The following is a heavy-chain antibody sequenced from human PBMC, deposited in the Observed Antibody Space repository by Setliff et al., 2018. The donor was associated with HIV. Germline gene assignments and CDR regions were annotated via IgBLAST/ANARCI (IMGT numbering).Heavy chain of an antibody. J-gene: IGHJ4*02. CDR2: IYYSGST. D-gene: IGHD3-22*01. CDR3: ARMETYYYDSSGYYYSWYFDY. V-gene: IGHV4-39*01. CDR1: GGSISSSSYY. Sequence: PSEILSLTCTVSGGSISSSSYYWGWIRQPPGKGLEWIGSIYYSGSTYYNPSLKSRVTISVDTSKNQFSLKLSSVTAADTAVYYCARMETYYYDSSGYYYSWYFDYWGQGTLVTVSS.